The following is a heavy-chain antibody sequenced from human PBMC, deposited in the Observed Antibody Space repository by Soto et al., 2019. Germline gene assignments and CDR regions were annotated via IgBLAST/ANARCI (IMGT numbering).Heavy chain of an antibody. CDR1: GGSIRNSLYY. D-gene: IGHD6-13*01. J-gene: IGHJ4*02. CDR2: TYYSGNT. V-gene: IGHV4-39*01. Sequence: QVQLQESGPGLVKPSETLSLTCTVSGGSIRNSLYYWGWIRQPPGKGLEWIGTTYYSGNTYYNPSLSSRVTMPVDTSKNQFSLILSSVTAADTAVYFCARRAAAGQYQFDLWGQGTLVTVSS. CDR3: ARRAAAGQYQFDL.